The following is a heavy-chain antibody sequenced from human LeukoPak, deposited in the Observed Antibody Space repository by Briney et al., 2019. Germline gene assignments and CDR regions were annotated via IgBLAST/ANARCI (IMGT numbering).Heavy chain of an antibody. D-gene: IGHD3-22*01. V-gene: IGHV4-4*02. J-gene: IGHJ3*02. Sequence: GSLRLSCAASGFTFSSYWMSWVRQAPGRGLEWIGYIYQSGSASYNPSLQSRVTISIDKSKNQFSLNLNSVTAADTAVYYCARNSYYDNSGEGAFDIWGQGTMVTVSS. CDR2: IYQSGSA. CDR1: GFTFSSYW. CDR3: ARNSYYDNSGEGAFDI.